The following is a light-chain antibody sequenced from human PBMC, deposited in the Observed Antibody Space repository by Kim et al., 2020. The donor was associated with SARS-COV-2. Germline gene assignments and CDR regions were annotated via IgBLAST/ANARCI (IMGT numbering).Light chain of an antibody. J-gene: IGLJ3*02. V-gene: IGLV1-47*02. CDR3: AAWDDSLSGLWV. CDR1: GCSIGRND. Sequence: RVTLSCSASGCSIGRNDVYGSQHRPGTTPNLLIYSNKQRPSGVAARFSGSKSGTSASLAISGLRSEDEADYYCAAWDDSLSGLWVFGGGTKLTVL. CDR2: SNK.